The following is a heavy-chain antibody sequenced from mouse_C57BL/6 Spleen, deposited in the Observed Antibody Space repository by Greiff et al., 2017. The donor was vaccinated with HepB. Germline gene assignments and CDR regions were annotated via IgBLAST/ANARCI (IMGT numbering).Heavy chain of an antibody. J-gene: IGHJ3*01. CDR2: ISYDGSN. V-gene: IGHV3-6*01. CDR3: ARDEGNSFAY. Sequence: EVQRVESGPGLVKPSQSLSLTCSVTGYSITSGYYWNWIRQFPGNKLEWMGYISYDGSNNYNPSLKNRISITRDTSKNQFFLKLNSVTTEDTATYYCARDEGNSFAYWGQGTLVTVSA. CDR1: GYSITSGYY.